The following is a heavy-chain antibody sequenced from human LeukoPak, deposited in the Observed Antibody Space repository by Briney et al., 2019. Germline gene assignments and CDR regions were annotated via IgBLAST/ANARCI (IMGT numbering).Heavy chain of an antibody. D-gene: IGHD5-24*01. Sequence: SVKVSCKASGGTFSNHAVNWLRQAPGQGFQWMGGIIPIFGTTNSAQKFRGRVTFTADESTSTAYMELSSLTSDDTAVYYCARGRDGKSYWYFDLWGRGTLVTVSS. J-gene: IGHJ2*01. CDR3: ARGRDGKSYWYFDL. CDR2: IIPIFGTT. CDR1: GGTFSNHA. V-gene: IGHV1-69*13.